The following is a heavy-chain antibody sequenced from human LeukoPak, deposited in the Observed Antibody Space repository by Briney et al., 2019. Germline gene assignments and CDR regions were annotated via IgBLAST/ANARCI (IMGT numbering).Heavy chain of an antibody. CDR2: ISYDGSNK. CDR3: VSSVVPAAISYFDY. J-gene: IGHJ4*02. CDR1: GFTFSSYG. Sequence: GGSLRLSCAASGFTFSSYGMHWVRQAPGKGLEWVAVISYDGSNKYYADSVKGRFTISRDNSKNTLYLQMNSLRAEDTAVYYCVSSVVPAAISYFDYWGQGTLVTVSS. D-gene: IGHD2-2*02. V-gene: IGHV3-30*03.